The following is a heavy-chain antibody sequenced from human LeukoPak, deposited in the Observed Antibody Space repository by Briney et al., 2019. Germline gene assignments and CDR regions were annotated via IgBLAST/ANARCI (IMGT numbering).Heavy chain of an antibody. CDR3: AREGCSGGSCYS. CDR2: IIPIFGTA. CDR1: GGTSISYA. D-gene: IGHD2-15*01. J-gene: IGHJ4*02. V-gene: IGHV1-69*13. Sequence: SVKVSCKASGGTSISYAISWVRQAPGQGLEWMGGIIPIFGTANYAQKFQGRVTITADESTSTAYMELSSLRSEDTAVYYCAREGCSGGSCYSWGQGTLVTVSS.